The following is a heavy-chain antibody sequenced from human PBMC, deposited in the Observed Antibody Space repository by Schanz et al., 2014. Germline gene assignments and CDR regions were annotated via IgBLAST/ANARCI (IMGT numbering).Heavy chain of an antibody. V-gene: IGHV3-48*01. Sequence: EVQLVESGGGLVQPGGSLRLSCAASGFTFSSNSMNWVRQAPGKGLEWISYIGSSSSRIDHADSVKGRFTISRDNAKNSLYLQMNSLRAEDTAVYYCATASSPVREAGAGSSFHLWGQGTLVTVSP. CDR2: IGSSSSRI. D-gene: IGHD6-13*01. CDR3: ATASSPVREAGAGSSFHL. CDR1: GFTFSSNS. J-gene: IGHJ5*02.